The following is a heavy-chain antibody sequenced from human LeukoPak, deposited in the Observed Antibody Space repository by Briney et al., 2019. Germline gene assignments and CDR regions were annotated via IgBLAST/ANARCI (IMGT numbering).Heavy chain of an antibody. D-gene: IGHD2-2*01. CDR2: INGGGTRT. Sequence: GGSLRLSCAASGFTFRNYAITWVRQAPGKGLEWVSTINGGGTRTYYADSVKGRFTISRDNSKNTLYLQMNSLRAEDTAVYYCAGGHCSSTSCAIDYWGQGTLVTVSS. V-gene: IGHV3-23*01. CDR3: AGGHCSSTSCAIDY. J-gene: IGHJ4*02. CDR1: GFTFRNYA.